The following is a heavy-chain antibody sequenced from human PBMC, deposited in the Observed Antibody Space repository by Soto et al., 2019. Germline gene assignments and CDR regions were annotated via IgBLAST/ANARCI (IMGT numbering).Heavy chain of an antibody. CDR2: MYHSGST. J-gene: IGHJ4*02. Sequence: PSETLSLTCTVSGGSVSSSSHCWGWIRQPPEKGLEWIGSMYHSGSTDHNPSLKSRVTISVDTSKNQFSLKLSSVTAADTAVYYCARQHYYGSGSYRQFDYWGQGTLVTVSS. CDR1: GGSVSSSSHC. D-gene: IGHD3-10*01. CDR3: ARQHYYGSGSYRQFDY. V-gene: IGHV4-39*01.